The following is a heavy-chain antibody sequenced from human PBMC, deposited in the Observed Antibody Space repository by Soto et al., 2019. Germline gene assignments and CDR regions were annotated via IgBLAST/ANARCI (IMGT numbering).Heavy chain of an antibody. J-gene: IGHJ4*02. D-gene: IGHD4-17*01. Sequence: EVQLVESGGGLVQPGGSLRLSCVASGFTFNNYWMTWVRQAPGKGLEWVANIKQDGSEKYYVDSVNGRFTISRDNAKNSLYLQMNGLRAEDTAVYYCARSAYGDPRGRDYWAQGTLVTVSS. CDR1: GFTFNNYW. V-gene: IGHV3-7*01. CDR2: IKQDGSEK. CDR3: ARSAYGDPRGRDY.